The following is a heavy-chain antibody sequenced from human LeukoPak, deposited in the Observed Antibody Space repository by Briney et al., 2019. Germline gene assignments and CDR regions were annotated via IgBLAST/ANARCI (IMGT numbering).Heavy chain of an antibody. D-gene: IGHD1-26*01. Sequence: PGGSLRLSCAASGFTFSSFAMGWVRQAPGKGLEWVSVICGSGGSTYYADSVKGRFTISRDNSKNTLYLQMNGLRAEDTDVYYCAKAHSGSCYDAFDIWGQGTMVTVAS. V-gene: IGHV3-23*01. CDR2: ICGSGGST. CDR3: AKAHSGSCYDAFDI. J-gene: IGHJ3*02. CDR1: GFTFSSFA.